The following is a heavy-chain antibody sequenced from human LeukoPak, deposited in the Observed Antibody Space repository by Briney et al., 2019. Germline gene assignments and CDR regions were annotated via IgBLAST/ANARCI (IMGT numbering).Heavy chain of an antibody. Sequence: GGSLRLSCAASGFSFSNYWMHWVRQAPGKGLVWVTRMNSDGSATYYADSVQGRFTISRDNAKNTLYLQMNSLRAEDTAVYYCAKAARARAVDYYFDYWGQGTLVTVSS. CDR2: MNSDGSAT. V-gene: IGHV3-74*01. CDR3: AKAARARAVDYYFDY. J-gene: IGHJ4*02. CDR1: GFSFSNYW. D-gene: IGHD6-19*01.